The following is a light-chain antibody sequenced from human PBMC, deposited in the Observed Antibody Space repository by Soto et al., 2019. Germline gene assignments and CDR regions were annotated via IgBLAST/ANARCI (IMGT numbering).Light chain of an antibody. Sequence: QSVLTQPPSASGSPGQSVAISCTGTSSDIGGYNFVSWYQQHPGKAPKLMIYDVTKRPSRVPDRFSGSKSGNTATLIVSGLQAEDEADYYCSSHGGSNNPYVFGPGTKVTVL. CDR1: SSDIGGYNF. V-gene: IGLV2-8*01. J-gene: IGLJ1*01. CDR2: DVT. CDR3: SSHGGSNNPYV.